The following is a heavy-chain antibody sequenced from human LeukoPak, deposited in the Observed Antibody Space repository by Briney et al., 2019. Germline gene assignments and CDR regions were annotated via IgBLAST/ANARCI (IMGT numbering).Heavy chain of an antibody. J-gene: IGHJ5*02. CDR1: GGSFSGYY. D-gene: IGHD6-6*01. CDR2: INHSGST. V-gene: IGHV4-34*01. Sequence: PSETLSLTCAVYGGSFSGYYWSWIRQPPGKGLEWIGEINHSGSTNYNPSLKSRVTISVDTSKNQFSLKLSSVTAADTAVYYCARRGIAARRRCNWFDPWGQGTLVTVSS. CDR3: ARRGIAARRRCNWFDP.